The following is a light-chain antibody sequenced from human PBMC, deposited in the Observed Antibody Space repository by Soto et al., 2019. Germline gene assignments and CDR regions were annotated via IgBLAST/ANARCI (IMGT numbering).Light chain of an antibody. V-gene: IGLV2-11*01. J-gene: IGLJ3*02. CDR1: SSDVGIYNY. CDR2: DVI. Sequence: QSALTQPRSVSGSPGQSVTISCTGTSSDVGIYNYVSWYQHHPGKAPKLIIYDVIKRPSGVPDRFPGSKSGITASLTISGLRADDEADYYCCSYAATSTLVFGGGTKVTVL. CDR3: CSYAATSTLV.